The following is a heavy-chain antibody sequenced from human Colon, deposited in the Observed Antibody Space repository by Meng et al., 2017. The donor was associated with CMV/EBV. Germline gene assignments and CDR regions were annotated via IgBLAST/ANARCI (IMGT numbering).Heavy chain of an antibody. CDR2: IKADGSET. CDR3: ARDGVVVLGATRD. D-gene: IGHD2-15*01. CDR1: RFSFSDFW. V-gene: IGHV3-7*03. J-gene: IGHJ4*02. Sequence: GESLKISCTVSRFSFSDFWMNWVRQAPGKGLEWVANIKADGSETYYADSVKGRFIISRDNAKNSLYLQMNSLRAEDTAIYYCARDGVVVLGATRDWGQGTLVTVSS.